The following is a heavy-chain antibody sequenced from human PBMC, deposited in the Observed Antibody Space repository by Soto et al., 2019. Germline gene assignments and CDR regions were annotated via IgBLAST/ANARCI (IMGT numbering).Heavy chain of an antibody. D-gene: IGHD6-13*01. V-gene: IGHV1-69*13. CDR3: AREQDIAGLYYYYGMDV. CDR2: VIPIFGTA. J-gene: IGHJ6*02. Sequence: SVKVSCKASGGTFSSYAISWVRQAPGQGLEWMGGVIPIFGTANYAQKFQGRVTITADESTSTAYMELSSLRSEDTAVYYCAREQDIAGLYYYYGMDVWGQGTTVTVSS. CDR1: GGTFSSYA.